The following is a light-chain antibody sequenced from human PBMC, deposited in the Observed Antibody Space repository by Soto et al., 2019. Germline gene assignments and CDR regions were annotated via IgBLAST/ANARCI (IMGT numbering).Light chain of an antibody. V-gene: IGLV1-40*01. CDR1: GSNIGAGYD. CDR3: QSYDSSLSGSV. J-gene: IGLJ3*02. Sequence: QSVLTQPPSVSGAPGQRVTISCTGSGSNIGAGYDVHWYQHLPGTAPKLLIYGNNNRPSGVPDRFSGSKSGTSASLAITGLQADDEADYYCQSYDSSLSGSVFGGGTKLTVL. CDR2: GNN.